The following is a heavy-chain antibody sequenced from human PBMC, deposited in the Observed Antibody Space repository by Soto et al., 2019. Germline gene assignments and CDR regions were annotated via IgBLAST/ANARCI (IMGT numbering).Heavy chain of an antibody. CDR3: AREMATTFDAFDI. J-gene: IGHJ3*02. CDR2: IYHSGST. Sequence: PSETLSLTCAVSGGSISSGGYSWSWIRQPPGKGLEWIGYIYHSGSTYYNPSLKSRVTISVDRSKNQFSLKLSSVTAADTAVYYCAREMATTFDAFDIWGQGTMLTVSS. D-gene: IGHD1-1*01. CDR1: GGSISSGGYS. V-gene: IGHV4-30-2*01.